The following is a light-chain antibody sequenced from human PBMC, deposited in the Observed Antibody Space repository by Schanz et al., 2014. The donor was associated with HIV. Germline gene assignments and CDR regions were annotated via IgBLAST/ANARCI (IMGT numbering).Light chain of an antibody. CDR3: GTWDSSLSAKV. J-gene: IGLJ2*01. CDR1: SSNIGNNY. V-gene: IGLV1-51*01. Sequence: QSVLTQPPSASGTPGQRVPISCSGSSSNIGNNYVSWYQQLPGTAPKLLIYDNNKRPSGIPDRFSGSKSGTSATLGITGLQTGDEADYYCGTWDSSLSAKVFGGGTKLTVL. CDR2: DNN.